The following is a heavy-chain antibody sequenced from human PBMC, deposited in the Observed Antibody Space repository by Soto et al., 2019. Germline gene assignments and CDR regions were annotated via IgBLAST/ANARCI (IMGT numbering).Heavy chain of an antibody. J-gene: IGHJ5*02. D-gene: IGHD3-3*01. CDR2: ISPYNGKT. CDR3: ARDPHDFWSAYFFDP. V-gene: IGHV1-18*04. CDR1: GYTFATYG. Sequence: GSVKVSCKASGYTFATYGINWVRQAPGLGLEWRGWISPYNGKTEFAEKFQGRVTMATDTSTGTAYREVRSLRSDDTAVYYCARDPHDFWSAYFFDPWGQGTLVTVSS.